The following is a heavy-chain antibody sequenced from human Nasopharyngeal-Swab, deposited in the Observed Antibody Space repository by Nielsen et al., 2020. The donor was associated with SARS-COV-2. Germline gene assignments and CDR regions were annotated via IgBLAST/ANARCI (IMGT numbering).Heavy chain of an antibody. Sequence: SETLSLTCAVYGGSFSGYYWSWIRQPPGKGLEWIGEISHSGSTNYNPSLKSRVTISVDTSKNQFSLKLSSVTAADTAVYYCASEEVAGTYYYYYGMDVWGQGTTVTVSS. CDR3: ASEEVAGTYYYYYGMDV. CDR1: GGSFSGYY. V-gene: IGHV4-34*01. CDR2: ISHSGST. D-gene: IGHD6-19*01. J-gene: IGHJ6*02.